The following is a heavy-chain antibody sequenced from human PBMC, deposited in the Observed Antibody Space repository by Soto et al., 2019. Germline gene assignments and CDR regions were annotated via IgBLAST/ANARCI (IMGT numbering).Heavy chain of an antibody. J-gene: IGHJ6*03. CDR3: ARVQIGITIFGVVAGPVNYYMDV. CDR1: GGSFSGYY. Sequence: SETLSLTCAVYGGSFSGYYWSWIRQPPGKGLEWIGEINHSGSTNYNPSLKSRVTISVDTSKNQFSLKLSSVTAADTAVYYCARVQIGITIFGVVAGPVNYYMDVWGKGTTVTVSS. CDR2: INHSGST. V-gene: IGHV4-34*01. D-gene: IGHD3-3*01.